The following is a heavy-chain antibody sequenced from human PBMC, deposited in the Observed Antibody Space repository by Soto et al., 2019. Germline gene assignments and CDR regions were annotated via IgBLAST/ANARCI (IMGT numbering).Heavy chain of an antibody. CDR3: ARDSSGYLAYFDY. CDR1: GGSISSGGYY. J-gene: IGHJ4*02. Sequence: PSETLSLTCTVSGGSISSGGYYWSWIRQHPGKGLEWIGYIYYSGSTYYNPSLKSRVTISVDMSKNQFSLKLSSVTAADTAVYYCARDSSGYLAYFDYWGQGTLVTVSS. D-gene: IGHD3-22*01. V-gene: IGHV4-31*03. CDR2: IYYSGST.